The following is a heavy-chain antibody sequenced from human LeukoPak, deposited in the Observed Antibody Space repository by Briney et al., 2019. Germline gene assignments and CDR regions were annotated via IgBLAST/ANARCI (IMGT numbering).Heavy chain of an antibody. CDR2: IKQDGSEK. Sequence: GSLRLSCAASGFTFSSYWMSWVRQAPGKGLEWVANIKQDGSEKYYVDSVKGRFTISRDNAKNSLYLQMNSLRAEDTAVYYCARVHYGSGSYSHFDYWGQGTLVTVSS. CDR1: GFTFSSYW. J-gene: IGHJ4*02. V-gene: IGHV3-7*01. D-gene: IGHD3-10*01. CDR3: ARVHYGSGSYSHFDY.